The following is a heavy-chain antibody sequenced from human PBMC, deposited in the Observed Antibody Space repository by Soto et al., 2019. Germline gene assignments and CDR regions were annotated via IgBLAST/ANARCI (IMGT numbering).Heavy chain of an antibody. CDR3: AGVDCGGGTCYSGGVDY. D-gene: IGHD2-15*01. CDR1: GASFYNFA. V-gene: IGHV1-69*01. CDR2: LTPVFRTA. Sequence: QVDLVQSGAEVKKPGSSVTVSCKASGASFYNFALYWVRQAPGQGLEWVGGLTPVFRTANYSQKLQGRVTITSDESTTTAYMELRNLRSDDTSVFYCAGVDCGGGTCYSGGVDYWGQGTLVTVSS. J-gene: IGHJ4*02.